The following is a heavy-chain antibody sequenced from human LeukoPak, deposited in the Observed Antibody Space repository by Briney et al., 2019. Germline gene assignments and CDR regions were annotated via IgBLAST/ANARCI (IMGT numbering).Heavy chain of an antibody. CDR2: ISGSGGST. CDR1: GFTFSSYA. Sequence: PGGSLRLSCAASGFTFSSYAMSWVRQAPGKGLEWVSAISGSGGSTYYADSVKGRFTISRDNSKNTLYLQMNSLRAEDTAVYYCAKDYVWGSYRHQYFDYWGQGTLVTVSS. D-gene: IGHD3-16*02. CDR3: AKDYVWGSYRHQYFDY. J-gene: IGHJ4*02. V-gene: IGHV3-23*01.